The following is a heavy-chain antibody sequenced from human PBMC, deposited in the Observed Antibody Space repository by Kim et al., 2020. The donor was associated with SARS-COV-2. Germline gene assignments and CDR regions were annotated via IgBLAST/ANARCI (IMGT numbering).Heavy chain of an antibody. Sequence: GGSLRLSCAASGFTFSSYSMNWVRQAPGKGLEWVSSISSSSSYIYYADSVKGRFTISRDNAKNSLYLQMNSLRAEDTAVYYCARDRLPAAIPYYFDYWGQGTLVTVSS. V-gene: IGHV3-21*01. D-gene: IGHD2-2*01. CDR3: ARDRLPAAIPYYFDY. J-gene: IGHJ4*02. CDR1: GFTFSSYS. CDR2: ISSSSSYI.